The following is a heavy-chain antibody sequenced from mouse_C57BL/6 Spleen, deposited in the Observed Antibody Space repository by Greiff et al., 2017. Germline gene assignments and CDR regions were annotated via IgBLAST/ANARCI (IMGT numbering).Heavy chain of an antibody. CDR3: ARENYGSSPWFAY. CDR1: GYAFTNYL. D-gene: IGHD1-1*01. CDR2: INPGSGGT. Sequence: VQLQQSGAELVRPGTSVQVSCKASGYAFTNYLIEWVKQRPGQGLEWIGVINPGSGGTNYNEKFKGKATLTADKSSSTAYMQLSRLTSEDSAVYFCARENYGSSPWFAYWGQGTLVTVSA. V-gene: IGHV1-54*01. J-gene: IGHJ3*01.